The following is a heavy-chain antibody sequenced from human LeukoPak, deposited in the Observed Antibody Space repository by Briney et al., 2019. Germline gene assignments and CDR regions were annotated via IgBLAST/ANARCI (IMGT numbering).Heavy chain of an antibody. CDR2: ISSSSSYT. V-gene: IGHV3-11*06. CDR1: GFTFSDYY. Sequence: GGSLRLSCAASGFTFSDYYMSWIRQAPGKGLEWVSYISSSSSYTNYADSVKGRFTISRDNSKNTLYLQMNSLRAEDTAVYYCARTSVGANYFDYWGQGTLVTVSS. CDR3: ARTSVGANYFDY. D-gene: IGHD1-26*01. J-gene: IGHJ4*02.